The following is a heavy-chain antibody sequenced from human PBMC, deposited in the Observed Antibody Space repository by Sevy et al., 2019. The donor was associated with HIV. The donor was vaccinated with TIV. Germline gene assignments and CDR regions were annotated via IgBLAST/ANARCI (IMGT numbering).Heavy chain of an antibody. CDR3: ARDFSYESTGYYKIAFDY. Sequence: GGSLRLSCAASGFTFSTYEMNWVRQAPGKGLEWLSYITPSGDTIYYADSVKGRFIISRNNAKNALYLQMNSLRAEDTAVYYCARDFSYESTGYYKIAFDYWGQGTLVTVSS. J-gene: IGHJ4*02. V-gene: IGHV3-48*03. CDR1: GFTFSTYE. CDR2: ITPSGDTI. D-gene: IGHD3-22*01.